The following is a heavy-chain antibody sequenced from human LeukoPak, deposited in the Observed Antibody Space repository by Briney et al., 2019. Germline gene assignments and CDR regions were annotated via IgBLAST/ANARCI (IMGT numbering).Heavy chain of an antibody. CDR3: ARGPRITVTTPLEWPAIY. V-gene: IGHV1-2*02. J-gene: IGHJ4*02. Sequence: ASVKVSCKASGYTFTGYYMHWVRQAPGQGLEWMGWINPNSGGTNYAQKFQGRVTMTRDTSISTAYMELSRLRSDDTAVYYCARGPRITVTTPLEWPAIYWGQGTLVTVSS. D-gene: IGHD4-17*01. CDR1: GYTFTGYY. CDR2: INPNSGGT.